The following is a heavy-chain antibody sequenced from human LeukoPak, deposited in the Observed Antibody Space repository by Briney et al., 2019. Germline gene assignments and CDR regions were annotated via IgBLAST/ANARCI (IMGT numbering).Heavy chain of an antibody. Sequence: GASVKVSCKASGYTFTSYDINWVRQATGQGLEWMGWMNPNSGNTGYAQKFQGRVTMTRNTSISTAYMELSSLRPEDTAVYYCARGQGSSWYYYYYYMDVWGKGTTVTISS. J-gene: IGHJ6*03. CDR2: MNPNSGNT. D-gene: IGHD6-13*01. V-gene: IGHV1-8*01. CDR1: GYTFTSYD. CDR3: ARGQGSSWYYYYYYMDV.